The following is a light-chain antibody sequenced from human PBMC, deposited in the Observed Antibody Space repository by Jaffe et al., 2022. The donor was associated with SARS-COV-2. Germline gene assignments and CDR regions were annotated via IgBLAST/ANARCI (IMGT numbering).Light chain of an antibody. CDR1: QSISRY. J-gene: IGKJ4*01. CDR3: QQYDSTPLT. Sequence: DIQMTQSPSSLSASVGDRVTITCRASQSISRYLNWYKQKPGKAPNLLIYAASSLQSGVPSRFSGSGSGTDFTLTISSLQPEDFATYYCQQYDSTPLTFGGGTKVEIK. CDR2: AAS. V-gene: IGKV1-39*01.